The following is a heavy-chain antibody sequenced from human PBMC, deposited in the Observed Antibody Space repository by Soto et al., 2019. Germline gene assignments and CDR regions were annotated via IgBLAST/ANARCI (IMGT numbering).Heavy chain of an antibody. CDR1: GGSISSGDYY. J-gene: IGHJ1*01. V-gene: IGHV4-30-4*01. CDR2: IYYSGST. CDR3: ARGYDSSGYYYVHFQH. Sequence: SETLSLTCTVSGGSISSGDYYWSWIRQPPGKGLEWIGYIYYSGSTYYNPSLKSRVTISVDTSKNQFSLKLSSVTAADTAVYYCARGYDSSGYYYVHFQHWGQGTLVTVS. D-gene: IGHD3-22*01.